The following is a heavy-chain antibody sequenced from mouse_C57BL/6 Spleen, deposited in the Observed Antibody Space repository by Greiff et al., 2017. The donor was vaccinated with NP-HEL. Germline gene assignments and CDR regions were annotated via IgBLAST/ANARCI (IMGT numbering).Heavy chain of an antibody. CDR3: ERYDHYGRSDYARGY. J-gene: IGHJ4*01. Sequence: QVQLQQSGAELVRPGASVKMSCKASGYTFTSYNMHWVKQTPRQGLEWIGAIYPGNGDTSYNQKFKGKATLTVDKSSSTAYMQLSSLTSEDSAVYFCERYDHYGRSDYARGYWGKGTTVTVSS. D-gene: IGHD1-1*01. CDR2: IYPGNGDT. V-gene: IGHV1-12*01. CDR1: GYTFTSYN.